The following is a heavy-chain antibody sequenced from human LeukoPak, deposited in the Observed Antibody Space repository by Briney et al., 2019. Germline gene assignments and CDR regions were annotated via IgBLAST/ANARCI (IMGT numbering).Heavy chain of an antibody. CDR2: MNPNSGNT. D-gene: IGHD3-3*01. CDR3: ARGFTYDFWSGNWFDP. J-gene: IGHJ5*02. Sequence: ASVKVSCKASGYTFTSYDINWVRQATGQGLEWMGWMNPNSGNTGYARKFQGRVTMTRNTSISTAYMELSSLRSEDTAMYYCARGFTYDFWSGNWFDPWGQGTLVTVSS. CDR1: GYTFTSYD. V-gene: IGHV1-8*01.